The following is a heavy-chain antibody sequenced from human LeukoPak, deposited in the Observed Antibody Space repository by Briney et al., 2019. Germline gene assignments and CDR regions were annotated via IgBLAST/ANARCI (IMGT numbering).Heavy chain of an antibody. CDR3: AREGSSGWDY. CDR2: ISYDGSNK. CDR1: GFTFSSYA. D-gene: IGHD6-19*01. V-gene: IGHV3-30-3*01. J-gene: IGHJ4*02. Sequence: GSLRLSCAASGFTFSSYAMHWVRQAPGEGLEWVAVISYDGSNKYYADSVKGRFTISRDNSKSTLYLQMNSLRAEDTAVYYCAREGSSGWDYWGQGTLVTVSS.